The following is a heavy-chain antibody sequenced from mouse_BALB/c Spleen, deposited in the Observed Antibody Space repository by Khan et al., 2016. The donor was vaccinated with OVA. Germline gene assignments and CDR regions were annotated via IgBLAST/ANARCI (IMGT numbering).Heavy chain of an antibody. V-gene: IGHV3-2*02. Sequence: EVELVESGPGLVKPSQSLSLTCTVTGYSITSDYAWNWIRQFPGNKLEWMGYISYSGSTNYNPSLKSRISITRDTAKNQFFLQLNSVTTEDTATYYCARGVSRYNYAMDYWGQGTSGTVSS. CDR3: ARGVSRYNYAMDY. D-gene: IGHD1-1*01. J-gene: IGHJ4*01. CDR1: GYSITSDYA. CDR2: ISYSGST.